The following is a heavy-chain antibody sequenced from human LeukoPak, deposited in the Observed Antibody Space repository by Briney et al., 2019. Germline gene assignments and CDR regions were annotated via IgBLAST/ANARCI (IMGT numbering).Heavy chain of an antibody. V-gene: IGHV3-30*03. CDR3: ARFLEWLAIDY. Sequence: PGGSLRLSCAASGFTFDSYGMNWVRQAPGKGLEWVAVISYDGSNKYYADSVKGRFTIPRDNSKNTLYLQMNSLRAEDTAVYYCARFLEWLAIDYWGQGTLVTVSS. CDR1: GFTFDSYG. J-gene: IGHJ4*02. CDR2: ISYDGSNK. D-gene: IGHD3-3*01.